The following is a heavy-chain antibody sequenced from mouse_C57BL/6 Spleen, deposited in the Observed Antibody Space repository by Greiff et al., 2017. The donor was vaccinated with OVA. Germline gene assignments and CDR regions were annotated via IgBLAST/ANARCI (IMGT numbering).Heavy chain of an antibody. V-gene: IGHV14-4*01. CDR1: GFNIKDDY. CDR2: IDPENGDT. D-gene: IGHD1-1*01. J-gene: IGHJ2*01. CDR3: TTSGTTVVEGY. Sequence: VQLKESGAELVRPGASVKLSCTASGFNIKDDYMHWVKQRPEQGLEGIGWIDPENGDTEYASKFQGKATITADTSSNTAYLQLSSLTSEDTAVYYWTTSGTTVVEGYWGQGTTLTVSS.